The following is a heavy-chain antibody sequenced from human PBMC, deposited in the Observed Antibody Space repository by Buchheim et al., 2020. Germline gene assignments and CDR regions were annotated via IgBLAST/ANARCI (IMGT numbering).Heavy chain of an antibody. CDR2: IYYSGST. Sequence: QVQLQESGPGLVKPSETLSLTCTVSGGSISSYYWSWIRQPPGKGLEWIGYIYYSGSTNYNPSLKSRVTISVDTSQNQFSLKLSSVTAADTAVYYCARDRGYSYAINWFDPWGQGTL. J-gene: IGHJ5*02. CDR1: GGSISSYY. V-gene: IGHV4-59*01. D-gene: IGHD5-18*01. CDR3: ARDRGYSYAINWFDP.